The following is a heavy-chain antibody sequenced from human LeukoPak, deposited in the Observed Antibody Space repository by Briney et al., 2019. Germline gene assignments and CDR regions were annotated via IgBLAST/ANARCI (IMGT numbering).Heavy chain of an antibody. CDR1: GFTFSSYS. J-gene: IGHJ4*02. Sequence: GGSLRLSCAASGFTFSSYSMNWVRQAPGKGLEWVSSISSSSSYIYYADSVKGRFTISRDNAKNSLYLQMNSLRAEDTAVYYCARGGLGSSSCPDYWGQGTLVTVSS. D-gene: IGHD6-13*01. V-gene: IGHV3-21*01. CDR3: ARGGLGSSSCPDY. CDR2: ISSSSSYI.